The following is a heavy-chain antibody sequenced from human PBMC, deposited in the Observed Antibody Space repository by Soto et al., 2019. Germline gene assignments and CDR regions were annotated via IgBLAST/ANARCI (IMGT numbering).Heavy chain of an antibody. Sequence: QVQLVQSGAEVKKPGSSVKVSCKASGGTFSSYAISWVRQAPGQGLEWMGGIIPIFGTANYAQKFQGRVTMTPDEPTSTAYKELSSLGSEETTVSYCAKKNHYGHANYYTYGMDVWGQGTTVTVSS. CDR3: AKKNHYGHANYYTYGMDV. D-gene: IGHD4-17*01. CDR2: IIPIFGTA. J-gene: IGHJ6*02. CDR1: GGTFSSYA. V-gene: IGHV1-69*05.